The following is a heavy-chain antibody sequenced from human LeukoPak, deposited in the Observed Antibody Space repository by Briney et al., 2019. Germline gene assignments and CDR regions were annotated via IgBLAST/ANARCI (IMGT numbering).Heavy chain of an antibody. CDR1: GFTFSDYP. D-gene: IGHD3-22*01. V-gene: IGHV3-23*01. J-gene: IGHJ4*02. Sequence: PGGSLRLSCAASGFTFSDYPMAWIRQAPGKGPQWVSAVSGSGDITIYVDSVKGRFTISRDNSKNTWSLQMNSLQAEDTALYYCAKELWEGSGYLDYWGQGILVTVSS. CDR3: AKELWEGSGYLDY. CDR2: VSGSGDIT.